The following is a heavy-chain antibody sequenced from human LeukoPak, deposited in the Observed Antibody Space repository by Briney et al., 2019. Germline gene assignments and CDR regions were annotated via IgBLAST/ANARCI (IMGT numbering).Heavy chain of an antibody. CDR2: INHSGST. CDR1: GYSISSGYY. J-gene: IGHJ5*02. D-gene: IGHD6-13*01. CDR3: ARGPYSSSWYRTYNWFDP. Sequence: PSETLSLTCTVSGYSISSGYYWGWIRQPPGKGLEWIGEINHSGSTNYNPSLKSRVTISVDTSKNQFSLKLSSVTAADTAVYYCARGPYSSSWYRTYNWFDPWGQGTLVTVSS. V-gene: IGHV4-38-2*02.